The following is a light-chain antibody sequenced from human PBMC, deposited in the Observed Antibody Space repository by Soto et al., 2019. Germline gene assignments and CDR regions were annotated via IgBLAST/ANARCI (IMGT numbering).Light chain of an antibody. CDR3: RSYTSTSTRV. Sequence: QSALTQPASVSGSPGQSITISCTGTSGDVGAYNYVSWYQQHPGKAPKLMIYDVSNRPSGVSNRFSGSKSGNTASLTISGLQPEDEADYYCRSYTSTSTRVFGTVTKVTVL. J-gene: IGLJ1*01. CDR1: SGDVGAYNY. V-gene: IGLV2-14*01. CDR2: DVS.